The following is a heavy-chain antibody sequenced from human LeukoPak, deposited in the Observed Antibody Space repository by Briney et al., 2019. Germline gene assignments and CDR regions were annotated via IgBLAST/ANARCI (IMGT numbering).Heavy chain of an antibody. CDR2: IYYTGST. CDR3: ARTGYPYYYYYMDV. J-gene: IGHJ6*03. D-gene: IGHD5-12*01. V-gene: IGHV4-59*01. CDR1: GGSISNYY. Sequence: SSETLSLTCTVSGGSISNYYWSWIRQPPGKGLEWIGYIYYTGSTNYNPSLKSRVTISVDTSKNQFSLKLNSVTAADTAMYYCARTGYPYYYYYMDVWGKGTTVTVSS.